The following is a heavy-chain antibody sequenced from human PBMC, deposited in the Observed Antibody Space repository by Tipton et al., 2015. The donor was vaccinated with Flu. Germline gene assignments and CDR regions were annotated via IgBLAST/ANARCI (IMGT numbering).Heavy chain of an antibody. CDR2: VSRPGST. CDR3: ARRDYSNYVSDPKSWFDP. J-gene: IGHJ5*02. D-gene: IGHD4-11*01. Sequence: VKPSETLSLTCTVSGGSASGYYWGWIRQFPGKGLEWIGTVSRPGSTVYNPSLKSRVTISIDTSKNQFSLNMKSATAADTAVYYCARRDYSNYVSDPKSWFDPWGQGTLVAVSS. CDR1: GGSASGYY. V-gene: IGHV4-59*08.